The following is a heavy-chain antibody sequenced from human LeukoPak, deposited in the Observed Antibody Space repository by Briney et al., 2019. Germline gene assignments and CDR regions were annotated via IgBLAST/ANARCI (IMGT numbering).Heavy chain of an antibody. Sequence: PSETLSLTCAVYGGSFSGYYWSWIRQPPGKGLEWIGEINHSGSTNYNPSLKSRVTISVDTSKNQFSLKLSSVTAADTAVYYCARLVVVVAADHFDYWGQGTLVTVSS. J-gene: IGHJ4*02. V-gene: IGHV4-34*01. CDR3: ARLVVVVAADHFDY. D-gene: IGHD2-15*01. CDR1: GGSFSGYY. CDR2: INHSGST.